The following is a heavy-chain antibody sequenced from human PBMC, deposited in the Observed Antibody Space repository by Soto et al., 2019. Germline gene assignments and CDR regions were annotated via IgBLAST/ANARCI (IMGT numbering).Heavy chain of an antibody. CDR1: GFNVNSDY. CDR3: TRDGRGLGRLSLFEY. Sequence: GGSLRLSCAASGFNVNSDYMNWVRQTPGKGLEWIASIYSGETTYYADSVRGRFTISSDKSKNTLYFQLSSLRIEDTAVYYCTRDGRGLGRLSLFEYWGQGVLVTVSS. D-gene: IGHD2-21*02. CDR2: IYSGETT. V-gene: IGHV3-53*01. J-gene: IGHJ4*02.